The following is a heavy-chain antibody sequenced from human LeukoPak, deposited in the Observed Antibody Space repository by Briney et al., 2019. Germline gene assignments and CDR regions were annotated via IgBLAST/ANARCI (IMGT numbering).Heavy chain of an antibody. V-gene: IGHV3-64D*06. D-gene: IGHD7-27*01. CDR2: INSDGVST. Sequence: PGGSLRLSCSASGFAYSNYAMNWVPQARGKALEFVSAINSDGVSTYYADSVKGRFTISRDNSRNTLYLQMSSLRAEDTAVYYCVKNWAYGDAYWGQGTLVTVSS. J-gene: IGHJ4*02. CDR3: VKNWAYGDAY. CDR1: GFAYSNYA.